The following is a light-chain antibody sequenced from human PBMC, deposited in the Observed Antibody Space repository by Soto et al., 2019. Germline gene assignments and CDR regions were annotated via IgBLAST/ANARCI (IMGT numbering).Light chain of an antibody. CDR2: GAS. V-gene: IGKV3-20*01. CDR3: QQYGSAPKYT. CDR1: QRVSSSY. Sequence: EIVLTQSPGTLSLSPGERATLSCRASQRVSSSYLAWYQQKPGQAPRLLIYGASSRATGIPDRFSGSGSGTDFTLTISRLEPEDCAVYYCQQYGSAPKYTFGQGTKLEIK. J-gene: IGKJ2*01.